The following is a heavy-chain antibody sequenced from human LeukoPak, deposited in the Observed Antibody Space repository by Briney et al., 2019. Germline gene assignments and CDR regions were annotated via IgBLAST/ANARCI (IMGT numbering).Heavy chain of an antibody. J-gene: IGHJ3*02. CDR1: GGSFSGYY. Sequence: PSETLSLTCAVYGGSFSGYYWSWIRQPPGMGLEWIGEINHSGSTNYNPSLKSRVTISVDTSKNQFSLKLSSVTAADTAVYYCARRGSYYYDSSGYRDDAFDIWGQGTMVTVSS. CDR3: ARRGSYYYDSSGYRDDAFDI. V-gene: IGHV4-34*01. D-gene: IGHD3-22*01. CDR2: INHSGST.